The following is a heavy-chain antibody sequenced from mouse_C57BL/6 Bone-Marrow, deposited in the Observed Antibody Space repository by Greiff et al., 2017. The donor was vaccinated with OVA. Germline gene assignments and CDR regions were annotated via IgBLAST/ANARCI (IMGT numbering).Heavy chain of an antibody. Sequence: EVKLMESGGGLVQPGGSLKLSCAASGFTFSDYGMAWVRQAPRKGPAWVAFISNLAYSIYYADTVTGRFTISRENATNTLYREMSSLRAEDTAMYYCARSLTLDVWGTGTTVTVSS. D-gene: IGHD4-1*01. V-gene: IGHV5-15*01. CDR3: ARSLTLDV. CDR2: ISNLAYSI. J-gene: IGHJ1*03. CDR1: GFTFSDYG.